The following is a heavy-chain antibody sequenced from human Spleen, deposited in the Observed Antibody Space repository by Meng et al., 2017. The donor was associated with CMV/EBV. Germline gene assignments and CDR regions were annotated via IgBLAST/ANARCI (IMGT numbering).Heavy chain of an antibody. D-gene: IGHD3-3*01. CDR3: ARGQSTHTRRSGYDNDY. V-gene: IGHV4-34*01. CDR1: GGSFSGYY. CDR2: INHSGST. Sequence: QVDLQRWGPGLLKPSETLSLTCAVYGGSFSGYYWSWIRQPPGKGLEWIGEINHSGSTNYNPSLKNRVTISVDTSKNQFSLKLSSVTAADTAVYYCARGQSTHTRRSGYDNDYWGQGTLVTVSS. J-gene: IGHJ4*02.